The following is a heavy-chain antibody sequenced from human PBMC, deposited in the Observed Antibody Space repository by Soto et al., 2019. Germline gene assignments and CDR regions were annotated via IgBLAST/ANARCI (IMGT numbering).Heavy chain of an antibody. Sequence: ASVKVSCKASGYTFTSYYMHWVRQAPGQGLEWMGIINPSGGSTSYAQKFQGRVTMTRDTSTSTVYMELSSLRSEDTAVYYCARGYCSSTSCPNDYYYYYGMDVWGQGTTVTVSS. CDR2: INPSGGST. CDR3: ARGYCSSTSCPNDYYYYYGMDV. CDR1: GYTFTSYY. J-gene: IGHJ6*02. D-gene: IGHD2-2*01. V-gene: IGHV1-46*01.